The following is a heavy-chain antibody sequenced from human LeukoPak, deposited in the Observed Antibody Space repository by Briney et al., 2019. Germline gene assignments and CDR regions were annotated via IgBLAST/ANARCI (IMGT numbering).Heavy chain of an antibody. V-gene: IGHV3-23*01. CDR2: ISGSGGGT. D-gene: IGHD3-3*01. CDR1: GFTFNSYA. J-gene: IGHJ4*02. Sequence: PGGSLRLSCAASGFTFNSYAMSWVRQAPGKGLEWVSAISGSGGGTYYADSVKGRFTISRDNSKNTMYLLMNSLRAEDTAVYYCAKRDYDYWSGYFDQWGQGALVTVSS. CDR3: AKRDYDYWSGYFDQ.